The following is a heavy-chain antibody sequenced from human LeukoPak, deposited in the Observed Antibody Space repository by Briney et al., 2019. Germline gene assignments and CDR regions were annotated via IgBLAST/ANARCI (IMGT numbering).Heavy chain of an antibody. CDR3: AKDSYGSSSDY. D-gene: IGHD6-6*01. V-gene: IGHV3-23*01. CDR1: GGSFSGYY. Sequence: ETLSLTCAVYGGSFSGYYWSWIRQPPGKGLEWVSAISGSGGSTYYADSVKGRFTISRDNSKNTLYLQMNSLRAEDTAVYYCAKDSYGSSSDYWGQGTLVTVSS. J-gene: IGHJ4*02. CDR2: ISGSGGST.